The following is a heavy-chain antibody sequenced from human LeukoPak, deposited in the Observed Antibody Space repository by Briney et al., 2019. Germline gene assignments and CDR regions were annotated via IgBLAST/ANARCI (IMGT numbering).Heavy chain of an antibody. CDR1: GFTFHDHG. CDR2: LNWNGDPT. V-gene: IGHV3-20*04. CDR3: AREEGPYFDC. Sequence: GGSLRLSCAASGFTFHDHGMSWVRQPPGKGLEWVSALNWNGDPTGYADSVKGRFTISRDNAKKSPYLQMNSLTAEDTAFYYCAREEGPYFDCWGQGTLVTVSS. J-gene: IGHJ4*02.